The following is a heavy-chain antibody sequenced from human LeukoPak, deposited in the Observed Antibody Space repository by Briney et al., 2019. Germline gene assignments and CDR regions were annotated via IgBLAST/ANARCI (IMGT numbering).Heavy chain of an antibody. CDR2: IYYSGST. Sequence: SETLSLTCSVSGGFNTHYYWSWIRQPPGKGLEWIGYIYYSGSTNYNPSLKSRVTISVDTSKNQFSLKLSSVTAADTAVYYCARDRWGGVRGVIAEDWGQGTLVTVSS. CDR1: GGFNTHYY. CDR3: ARDRWGGVRGVIAED. V-gene: IGHV4-59*01. J-gene: IGHJ4*02. D-gene: IGHD3-10*02.